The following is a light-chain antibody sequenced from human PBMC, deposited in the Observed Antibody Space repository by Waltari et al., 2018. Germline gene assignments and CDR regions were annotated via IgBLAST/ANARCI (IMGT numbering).Light chain of an antibody. V-gene: IGLV1-51*01. J-gene: IGLJ2*01. Sequence: QSVLTQPPSVSASPGQKVTISCSGSSSTIGDNYVSWYQQLPGTAPKLLICDTHKRPSGIPARFSGAKSGTSATLGITGLQTGDEADYYCGTWDSSLSAAVFGGGTKLTVL. CDR2: DTH. CDR3: GTWDSSLSAAV. CDR1: SSTIGDNY.